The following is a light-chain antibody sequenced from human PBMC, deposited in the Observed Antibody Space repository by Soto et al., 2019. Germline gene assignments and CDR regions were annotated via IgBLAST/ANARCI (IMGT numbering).Light chain of an antibody. CDR1: QSVSSN. Sequence: VMTQAPATLSVSPGERATLSCRASQSVSSNLAWYQQKPGQAPRLLIYGASTRATGIPARFSGSGSGTEFTLTISRLEPEDFAVYYCQQYGSSPITFGQGTRLEIK. V-gene: IGKV3-15*01. CDR2: GAS. J-gene: IGKJ5*01. CDR3: QQYGSSPIT.